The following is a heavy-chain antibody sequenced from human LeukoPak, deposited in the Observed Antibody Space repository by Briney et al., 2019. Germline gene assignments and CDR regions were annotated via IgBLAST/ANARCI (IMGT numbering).Heavy chain of an antibody. D-gene: IGHD1-26*01. J-gene: IGHJ6*04. Sequence: GASVKVSCKASGYNFTSYAMHWVRQAPGQRLEWMGWINAGNGNTKYSQKFQGRVTITRDTSASTAYMELSSLRSEDTAVYYCARGVGGRNYYYGMDVWGKGTTVTVSS. CDR2: INAGNGNT. V-gene: IGHV1-3*01. CDR3: ARGVGGRNYYYGMDV. CDR1: GYNFTSYA.